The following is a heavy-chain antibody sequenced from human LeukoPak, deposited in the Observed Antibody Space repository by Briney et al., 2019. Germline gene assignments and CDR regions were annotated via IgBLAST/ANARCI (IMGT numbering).Heavy chain of an antibody. V-gene: IGHV4-39*07. CDR2: IYYTGPT. CDR1: GGSISSSNYY. CDR3: ASEYYYDTSGYYSLAY. D-gene: IGHD3-22*01. J-gene: IGHJ4*01. Sequence: PSETLSLTCTVSGGSISSSNYYWSWIRQPPGKGLEWIGNIYYTGPTYYNASLESRVTISLDTSKNLFSLKLSSVTAADTAVYYCASEYYYDTSGYYSLAYWGQGTLVTVSS.